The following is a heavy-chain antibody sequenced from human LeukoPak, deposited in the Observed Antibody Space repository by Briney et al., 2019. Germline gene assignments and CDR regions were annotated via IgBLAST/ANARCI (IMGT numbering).Heavy chain of an antibody. CDR3: ATGQSYNWNFDY. CDR2: FDPEDGET. CDR1: GYTLTELS. V-gene: IGHV1-24*01. D-gene: IGHD1-20*01. Sequence: GASVKLSCKVSGYTLTELSMHWVRQAPGKGLEWMGGFDPEDGETIYAQKFQGRVTMTEDTSTDTAYMELSSLRSEDTAVYYCATGQSYNWNFDYWGQGTLVTVSS. J-gene: IGHJ4*02.